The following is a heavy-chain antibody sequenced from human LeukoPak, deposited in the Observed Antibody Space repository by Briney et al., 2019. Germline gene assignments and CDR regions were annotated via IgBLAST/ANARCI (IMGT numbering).Heavy chain of an antibody. CDR1: GFIFSSYW. J-gene: IGHJ6*02. Sequence: PGGSLRLSCAASGFIFSSYWMHWVRQAPGKGLVWVSRINRDGSSTSQADSVKGRFTTSRDNAKNTLYLQMNTLRAEDTAVYYCARDREGGMDVWGQGTTVTVSS. V-gene: IGHV3-74*01. CDR2: INRDGSST. CDR3: ARDREGGMDV.